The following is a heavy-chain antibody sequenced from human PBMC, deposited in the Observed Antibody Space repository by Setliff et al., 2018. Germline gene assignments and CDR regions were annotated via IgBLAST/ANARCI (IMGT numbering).Heavy chain of an antibody. V-gene: IGHV4-61*02. CDR2: IYTSGST. Sequence: PSETLSLTCTVSGGSISRGSYDWSWIRQPAGKGLEWIGRIYTSGSTNYNPSLKSRVTISVDTSKNQFSLKLSSVTAADTAVYYCARGGYSYGLGGFPLDYWGQGTLGTVS. CDR1: GGSISRGSYD. CDR3: ARGGYSYGLGGFPLDY. J-gene: IGHJ4*02. D-gene: IGHD5-18*01.